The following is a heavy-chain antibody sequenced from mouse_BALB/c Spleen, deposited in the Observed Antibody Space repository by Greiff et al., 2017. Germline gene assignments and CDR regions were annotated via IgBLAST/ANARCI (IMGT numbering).Heavy chain of an antibody. CDR1: GDSITSGY. CDR2: ISYSGST. Sequence: EVQRVESGPSLVKPSQTLSLTCSVTGDSITSGYWNWIRKFPGNKLEYMGYISYSGSTYYNPSLKSRISITRDTSKNQYYLQLNSVTTEDTATYYCASPFYYGKTLFAYWGQGTLVTVSA. D-gene: IGHD2-1*01. J-gene: IGHJ3*01. V-gene: IGHV3-8*02. CDR3: ASPFYYGKTLFAY.